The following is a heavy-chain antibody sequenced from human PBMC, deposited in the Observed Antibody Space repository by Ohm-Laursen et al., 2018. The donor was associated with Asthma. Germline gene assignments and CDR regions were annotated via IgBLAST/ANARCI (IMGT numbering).Heavy chain of an antibody. Sequence: SLRLSCAASGFTFSSYGMHWVRQAPGKGLEWVALIWYDGSNKYYADSVKGRFTISRDISKNTVFLQMNSLRAEDTAVYYCARDHRGVMVRGVTITLGMDVWGQGTTVTVSS. CDR3: ARDHRGVMVRGVTITLGMDV. D-gene: IGHD3-10*01. V-gene: IGHV3-33*08. CDR1: GFTFSSYG. J-gene: IGHJ6*02. CDR2: IWYDGSNK.